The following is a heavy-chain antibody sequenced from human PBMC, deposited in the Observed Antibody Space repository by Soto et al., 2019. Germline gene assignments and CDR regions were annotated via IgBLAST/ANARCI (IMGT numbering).Heavy chain of an antibody. CDR2: ISYDGSNK. V-gene: IGHV3-30*03. J-gene: IGHJ4*02. Sequence: GGSLRLSCAASGVTFSSYGMHGVRQDPGKGLEWVAVISYDGSNKYYADSVKGRFTISRDNSKNKLYLQMNSLRAEDTAVYYCARAGSYSSSWYRGDYWGQGTLVTVSS. CDR1: GVTFSSYG. D-gene: IGHD6-13*01. CDR3: ARAGSYSSSWYRGDY.